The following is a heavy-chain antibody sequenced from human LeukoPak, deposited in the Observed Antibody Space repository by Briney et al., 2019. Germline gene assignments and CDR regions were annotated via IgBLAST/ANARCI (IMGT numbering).Heavy chain of an antibody. CDR1: GGSISSSSYY. CDR3: ARLPWRYCSGGSCYSRTDY. Sequence: SETLSLTCTVSGGSISSSSYYWGWIRQPPGKGLERIGSIYYSGSTYYNPSLKSRVTISVDTSKNQFSLKLSSVTAADTAVYYCARLPWRYCSGGSCYSRTDYWGQGTLVTVSS. V-gene: IGHV4-39*01. D-gene: IGHD2-15*01. J-gene: IGHJ4*02. CDR2: IYYSGST.